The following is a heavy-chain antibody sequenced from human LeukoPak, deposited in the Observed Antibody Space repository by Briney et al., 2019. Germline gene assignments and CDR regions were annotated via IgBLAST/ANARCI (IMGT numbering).Heavy chain of an antibody. CDR3: AKDLGLWSGYYTFDY. D-gene: IGHD3-3*01. J-gene: IGHJ4*02. CDR1: GFTFSSYA. Sequence: GGSLRLSCAASGFTFSSYAMTWVRQAPGKGLEWVSAISSSGGGTYYADSVKGRFTISRDNSDNTLYLQMNSLRAEDTAVYYCAKDLGLWSGYYTFDYWGQGTLVTVSS. V-gene: IGHV3-23*01. CDR2: ISSSGGGT.